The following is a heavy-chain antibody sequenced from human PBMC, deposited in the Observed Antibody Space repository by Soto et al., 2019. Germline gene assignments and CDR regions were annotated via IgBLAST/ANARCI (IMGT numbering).Heavy chain of an antibody. V-gene: IGHV1-46*01. D-gene: IGHD3-22*01. J-gene: IGHJ3*02. Sequence: ASVKVSCKASGYTFTSYYIHWVRQAPGQGLEWMGIINPSGGSTSYAQKFQGRVTMTEDTSTDTAYMELSSLRSEDTAVYYCATVSTPISYYDSSGYREGDAFDIWGQGTMVTVSS. CDR1: GYTFTSYY. CDR2: INPSGGST. CDR3: ATVSTPISYYDSSGYREGDAFDI.